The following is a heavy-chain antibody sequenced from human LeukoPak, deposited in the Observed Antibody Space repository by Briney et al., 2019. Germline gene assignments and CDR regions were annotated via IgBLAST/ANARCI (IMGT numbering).Heavy chain of an antibody. CDR1: GGTFSSYA. Sequence: SVKVSCKASGGTFSSYAISWVRQAPGQGLEWMGGIIPIFGTANYAQKFQGRVTITTDESTSTAYMELSSLRSEDTAVYYCARAEISTGYYPRYYFDYWGQGTLVTVSS. D-gene: IGHD3-9*01. CDR2: IIPIFGTA. J-gene: IGHJ4*02. V-gene: IGHV1-69*05. CDR3: ARAEISTGYYPRYYFDY.